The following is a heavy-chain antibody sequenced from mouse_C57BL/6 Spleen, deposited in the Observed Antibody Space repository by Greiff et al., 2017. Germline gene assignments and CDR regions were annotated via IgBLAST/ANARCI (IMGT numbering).Heavy chain of an antibody. Sequence: EVKLMESGPELVKPGASVKISCKTSGYSFTDYNMNWVKQSNGKSLEWIGVINPNYGTTSYTQKFKGTATLTVDQSSSPAYMQLNSLTSEDSAVYYCARSGYYGSSFYFDYWGKGTTLTVSS. CDR1: GYSFTDYN. CDR3: ARSGYYGSSFYFDY. CDR2: INPNYGTT. V-gene: IGHV1-39*01. J-gene: IGHJ2*01. D-gene: IGHD1-1*01.